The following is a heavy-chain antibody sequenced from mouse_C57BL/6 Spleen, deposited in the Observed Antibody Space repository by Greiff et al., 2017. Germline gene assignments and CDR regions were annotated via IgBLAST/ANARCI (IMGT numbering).Heavy chain of an antibody. D-gene: IGHD1-1*01. J-gene: IGHJ4*01. CDR2: IWWDDDK. Sequence: QVTLKVSGPGILQPSQTLSLTCSFSGFSLSAFGLGVGWIRQPSGKGLEWLAHIWWDDDKYYNPALKSRLTISKDTSKNQVVLKIANVDTADTATYYCARTQKVVGGAMDYWGQGTSVTVSS. CDR3: ARTQKVVGGAMDY. CDR1: GFSLSAFGLG. V-gene: IGHV8-8*01.